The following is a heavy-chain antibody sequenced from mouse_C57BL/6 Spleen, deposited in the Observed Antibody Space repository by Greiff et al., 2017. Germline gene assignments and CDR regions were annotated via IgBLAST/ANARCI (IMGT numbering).Heavy chain of an antibody. J-gene: IGHJ4*01. Sequence: QFQLQQSGAELVKPGASVKLSCKASGYTFTSYWMHWVKQRPGQGLEWIGMIHPNSGSDNYNEKFKSKATLTVDKSSSTAYMQLSSLTSEDSAVYYCARDPYYRGMDYWGQGTSVTVSS. D-gene: IGHD2-12*01. CDR1: GYTFTSYW. CDR3: ARDPYYRGMDY. V-gene: IGHV1-64*01. CDR2: IHPNSGSD.